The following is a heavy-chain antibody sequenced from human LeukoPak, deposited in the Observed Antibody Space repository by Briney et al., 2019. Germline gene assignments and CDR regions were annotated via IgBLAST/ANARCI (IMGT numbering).Heavy chain of an antibody. V-gene: IGHV4-38-2*02. Sequence: PSETLSLTCTVSGFSISSGYFWGWIRQPPGKGLEWIGSIFHSGSTYYTPPLRSRVTISVDTSNNQFPLKLSSVTAADTAVYYCARAGGGTGYDSRYFDYWGQGTLVTVSS. CDR2: IFHSGST. J-gene: IGHJ4*02. CDR1: GFSISSGYF. D-gene: IGHD5-12*01. CDR3: ARAGGGTGYDSRYFDY.